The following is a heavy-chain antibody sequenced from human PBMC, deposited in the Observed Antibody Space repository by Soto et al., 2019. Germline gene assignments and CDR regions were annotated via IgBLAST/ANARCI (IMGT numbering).Heavy chain of an antibody. CDR2: IYHAGSV. V-gene: IGHV4-38-2*01. J-gene: IGHJ6*04. CDR3: ARTFDYYGMDV. CDR1: GYSIASGYY. Sequence: SETLSLTCAVSGYSIASGYYWAWIRQSPGKGLEWIGSIYHAGSVYYNPSLNSRVAVSLDTSKNHFSLKLTSVTAADTAVYYCARTFDYYGMDVWCKGTTVTVSS.